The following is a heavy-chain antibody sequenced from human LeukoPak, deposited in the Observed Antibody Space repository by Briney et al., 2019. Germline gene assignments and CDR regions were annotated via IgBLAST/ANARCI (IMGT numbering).Heavy chain of an antibody. CDR1: GGSISSSSNN. Sequence: SETLSLTCTVSGGSISSSSNNWGWIRQPPGKGLEWIGYIYYSGSTNYNPSLKSRVTMSLDTSKNQFSLKLSSVTAADTAVYYCARDPGMVRGVVIWGQGTMVTVSS. V-gene: IGHV4-61*01. CDR2: IYYSGST. J-gene: IGHJ3*02. D-gene: IGHD3-10*01. CDR3: ARDPGMVRGVVI.